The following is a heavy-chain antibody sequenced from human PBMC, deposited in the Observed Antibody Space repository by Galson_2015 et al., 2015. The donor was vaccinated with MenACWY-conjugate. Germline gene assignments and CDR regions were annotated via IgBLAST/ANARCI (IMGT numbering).Heavy chain of an antibody. CDR3: AAGEGYSFALAWFDP. CDR2: ISSSSSYI. Sequence: SLRLSCAASGFTFSSYSMNWVRQAPGKGLEWVSSISSSSSYIYYADSVKGRFTISRDNAKNSLYLQMNSLRAEDTAVYYCAAGEGYSFALAWFDPWGQGTLVTVSS. J-gene: IGHJ5*02. D-gene: IGHD5-18*01. CDR1: GFTFSSYS. V-gene: IGHV3-21*01.